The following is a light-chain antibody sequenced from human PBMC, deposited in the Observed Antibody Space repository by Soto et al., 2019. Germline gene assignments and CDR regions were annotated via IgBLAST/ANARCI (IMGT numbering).Light chain of an antibody. V-gene: IGKV3-15*01. J-gene: IGKJ1*01. CDR3: QQYNNWPPGT. Sequence: EIVMTQFPATLSVSPGERATLSCRASQSVSSNLAWYQQKPGQAPRLLIYGASTRATGIPARFSGSRSGTEFTLTISSLQSEDFAVYYCQQYNNWPPGTFGQGTKVEIK. CDR1: QSVSSN. CDR2: GAS.